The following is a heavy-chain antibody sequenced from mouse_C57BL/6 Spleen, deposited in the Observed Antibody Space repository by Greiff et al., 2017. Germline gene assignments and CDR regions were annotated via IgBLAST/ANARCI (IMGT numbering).Heavy chain of an antibody. CDR3: ARYDGYYAMDY. CDR2: IYPGSGST. CDR1: GYPFTSYW. J-gene: IGHJ4*01. D-gene: IGHD2-12*01. Sequence: QVQLQQPGAELVKPGASVKMSCKASGYPFTSYWITWVKQRPGQGLEWIGDIYPGSGSTNYNEKFKSKATLTVDTSSSTAYMQLSSLTSEDSAVYYCARYDGYYAMDYWGQGTSVTVSS. V-gene: IGHV1-55*01.